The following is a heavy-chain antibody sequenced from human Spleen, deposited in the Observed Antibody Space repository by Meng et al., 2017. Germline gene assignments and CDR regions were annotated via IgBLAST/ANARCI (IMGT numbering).Heavy chain of an antibody. D-gene: IGHD5-12*01. J-gene: IGHJ3*02. CDR1: GYTFTTYA. V-gene: IGHV7-4-1*02. CDR3: ARESTYSHTFNI. Sequence: ASVKVSCKASGYTFTTYAINWVRQAPGQGLEWMGWINTETENPTYAQGFTGRFVFSLDNSVSTAYLQINSLKAGDTAEYYCARESTYSHTFNIWGQGTMVTVSS. CDR2: INTETENP.